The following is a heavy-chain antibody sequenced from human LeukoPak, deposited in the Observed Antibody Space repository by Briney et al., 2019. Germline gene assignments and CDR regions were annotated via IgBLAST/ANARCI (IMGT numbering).Heavy chain of an antibody. J-gene: IGHJ6*03. D-gene: IGHD5-24*01. CDR1: GYTFIGFY. CDR2: IDPSSGDT. Sequence: ASVKVSCKASGYTFIGFYIHWVRQATGQGLEWVGWIDPSSGDTKYARRFQGRVTMTRDTLIRAAYMELSSLTSDDTAVYYCARDGAESGYNRYYYYYYMDVWGGGATVTVS. V-gene: IGHV1-2*02. CDR3: ARDGAESGYNRYYYYYYMDV.